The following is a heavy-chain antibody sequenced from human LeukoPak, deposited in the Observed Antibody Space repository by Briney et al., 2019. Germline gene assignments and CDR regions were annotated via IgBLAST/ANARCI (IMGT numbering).Heavy chain of an antibody. D-gene: IGHD5-18*01. Sequence: GGSLSLSCAASGFTFSSYSMNWVRQAPGKGLEWVSSISSSSSYIYYADSVKGRFTISRDNAKNSLYLQMNSLRAEDTAVYYCARGTTAMGGEADYWGQGTLVTVSS. CDR3: ARGTTAMGGEADY. CDR2: ISSSSSYI. V-gene: IGHV3-21*01. CDR1: GFTFSSYS. J-gene: IGHJ4*02.